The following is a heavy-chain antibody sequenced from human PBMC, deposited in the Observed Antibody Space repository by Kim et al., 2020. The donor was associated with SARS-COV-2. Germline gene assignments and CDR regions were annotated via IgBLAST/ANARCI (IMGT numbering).Heavy chain of an antibody. Sequence: GGSLRLSCAASGFTFSSYCMHWVRQAPGKGLVWVSRINSDGSSTSYADSVKGRFTISRDNAKNTLYLQMNSLRAEDTAVYYCARSWSPAPLLYYYGMDVWGQGTTVTVSS. D-gene: IGHD6-13*01. CDR3: ARSWSPAPLLYYYGMDV. V-gene: IGHV3-74*01. CDR2: INSDGSST. J-gene: IGHJ6*02. CDR1: GFTFSSYC.